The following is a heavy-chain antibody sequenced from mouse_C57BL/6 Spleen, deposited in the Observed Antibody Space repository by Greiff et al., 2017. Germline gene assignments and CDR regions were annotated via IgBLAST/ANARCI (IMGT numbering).Heavy chain of an antibody. CDR3: ARSRSTYAMDY. Sequence: QVHVKQPGAELVMPGASVKLSCKASGYTFTSYWMHWVKQRPGQGLEWIGEIDPSDSYTNYNQKFKGKSTLTVDKSSSTAYMQLSSLTSEDSAVYYCARSRSTYAMDYWGQGTSVTVSS. CDR2: IDPSDSYT. V-gene: IGHV1-69*01. CDR1: GYTFTSYW. J-gene: IGHJ4*01.